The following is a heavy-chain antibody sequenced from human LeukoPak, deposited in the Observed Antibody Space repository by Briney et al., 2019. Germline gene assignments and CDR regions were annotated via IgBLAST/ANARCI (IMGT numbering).Heavy chain of an antibody. CDR2: IYPDDSDT. CDR1: GYSFTTYW. V-gene: IGHV5-51*01. Sequence: GESLKISCKTSGYSFTTYWIGWVRQMPGIGLEWMGIIYPDDSDTTYSPSLQGQVTISVDKSISTAYLQWSSLKASDTAMYYCATHSGSFSDAFDIWGQGTMVTVSS. D-gene: IGHD1-26*01. J-gene: IGHJ3*02. CDR3: ATHSGSFSDAFDI.